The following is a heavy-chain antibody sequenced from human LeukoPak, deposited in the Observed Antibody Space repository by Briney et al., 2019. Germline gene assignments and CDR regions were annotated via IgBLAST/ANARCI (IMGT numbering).Heavy chain of an antibody. CDR2: IYYSGST. J-gene: IGHJ4*02. CDR3: ARQGWETGHYYSDY. V-gene: IGHV4-59*01. Sequence: SETLSLTCTVSGGSISSYYWSWIRQPPGKGLEWIGYIYYSGSTNYNPSLKSRVTISVDTSKNQFSLRLSSVTAADTAVYYCARQGWETGHYYSDYWGQGTLVTVSS. CDR1: GGSISSYY. D-gene: IGHD7-27*01.